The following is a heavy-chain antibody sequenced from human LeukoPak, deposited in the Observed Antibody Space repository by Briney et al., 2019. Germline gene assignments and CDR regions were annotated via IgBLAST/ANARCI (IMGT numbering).Heavy chain of an antibody. V-gene: IGHV1-69*01. J-gene: IGHJ3*02. Sequence: GASVKVSCKASGGTFSSYAISWVRQAPGQGLEWMGGIIPIFGTANYAQKFQGRVTITADESTSTAYMELSSLRSEDTAVYYCARGPIGWGSRYFIAVAGTGRGAFDIWGQGTMVTVSS. CDR2: IIPIFGTA. CDR1: GGTFSSYA. D-gene: IGHD6-19*01. CDR3: ARGPIGWGSRYFIAVAGTGRGAFDI.